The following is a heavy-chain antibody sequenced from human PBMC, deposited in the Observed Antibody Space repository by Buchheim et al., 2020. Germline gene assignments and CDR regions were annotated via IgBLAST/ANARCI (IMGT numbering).Heavy chain of an antibody. D-gene: IGHD6-13*01. Sequence: QVQLQQWGAGLLKPSETLSLTCAVYGGSFSGYYWSWIRQPPGKGLEWIGEINHSGSTNYNPSLKSRVTISVDTSKNQFSLKLGSVTAADTAVYYCARGCGREEAGYSSSDWFDPWGQGTL. CDR2: INHSGST. J-gene: IGHJ5*02. CDR1: GGSFSGYY. V-gene: IGHV4-34*01. CDR3: ARGCGREEAGYSSSDWFDP.